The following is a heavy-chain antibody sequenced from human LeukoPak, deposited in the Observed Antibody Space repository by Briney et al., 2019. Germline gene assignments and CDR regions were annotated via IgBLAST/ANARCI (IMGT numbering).Heavy chain of an antibody. D-gene: IGHD2-2*01. V-gene: IGHV3-23*01. CDR1: GVTFSSYA. CDR2: ISGSGDST. CDR3: ANSAGYCSSTSCFDYYFDY. J-gene: IGHJ4*02. Sequence: GGSLRLSCAASGVTFSSYAMSWVRQAPGKGLERVSSISGSGDSTYYADSVKGRFTISRDNSKNTLYLQMNSLRAENTAVYYCANSAGYCSSTSCFDYYFDYWGQGTLVTVSS.